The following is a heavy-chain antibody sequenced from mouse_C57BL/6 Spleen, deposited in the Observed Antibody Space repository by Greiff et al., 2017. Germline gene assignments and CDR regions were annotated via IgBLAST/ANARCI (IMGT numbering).Heavy chain of an antibody. CDR2: INPSNSGT. D-gene: IGHD2-3*01. V-gene: IGHV1-53*01. Sequence: VQLLQPGTELVKPGASVKLSCTASGYTFTSYWMHWVKQRPGQGLEWIGNINPSNSGTNYNEKFKSKVTLTVDKSTSTAYMQLSSLTSDDSAVYYCGNDPEMAYWGQGTLVTVSA. J-gene: IGHJ3*01. CDR1: GYTFTSYW. CDR3: GNDPEMAY.